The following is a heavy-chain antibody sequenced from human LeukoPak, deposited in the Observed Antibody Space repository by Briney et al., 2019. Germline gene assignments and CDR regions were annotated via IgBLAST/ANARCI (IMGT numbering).Heavy chain of an antibody. CDR1: GGTFSSYA. Sequence: SVKVSCKAAGGTFSSYAISWVRQAPGQGLEWMGGIIPIFGTANYAQKFQGRVTVTADKSTSTAYMELSSLRSEDTAVYYCAREDCSSTSCYRGRSLSYWFDPWGQGTLVTVSS. V-gene: IGHV1-69*06. CDR2: IIPIFGTA. CDR3: AREDCSSTSCYRGRSLSYWFDP. D-gene: IGHD2-2*02. J-gene: IGHJ5*02.